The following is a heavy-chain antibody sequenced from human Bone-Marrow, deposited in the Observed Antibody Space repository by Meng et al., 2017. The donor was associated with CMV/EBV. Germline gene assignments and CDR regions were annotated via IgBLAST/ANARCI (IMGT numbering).Heavy chain of an antibody. CDR3: AERGGGY. V-gene: IGHV4-59*07. Sequence: PRLVKLSDTLTLTGRVSCVSISTHYWSLIRQTPGKGRGWIASIHYTGRADYSPSLKSRVTVSVDTSDSQLSLKLSSVTTADTAMYYCAERGGGYWGQGILVTVSS. D-gene: IGHD1-1*01. J-gene: IGHJ4*02. CDR2: IHYTGRA. CDR1: CVSISTHY.